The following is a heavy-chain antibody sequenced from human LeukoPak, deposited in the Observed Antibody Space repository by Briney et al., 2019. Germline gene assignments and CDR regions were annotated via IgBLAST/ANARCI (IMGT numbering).Heavy chain of an antibody. CDR1: GFTFSSYS. CDR3: AREAGPYTGFDY. Sequence: PGGSLRLSCAASGFTFSSYSMNWVRQAPGKGLEWVSSISSSSSYIYYADSVKGRFTISRDNAKNSLYLQMNSLRAEDTAVYYCAREAGPYTGFDYWGQGTLVTVSS. CDR2: ISSSSSYI. J-gene: IGHJ4*02. V-gene: IGHV3-21*01. D-gene: IGHD3-16*01.